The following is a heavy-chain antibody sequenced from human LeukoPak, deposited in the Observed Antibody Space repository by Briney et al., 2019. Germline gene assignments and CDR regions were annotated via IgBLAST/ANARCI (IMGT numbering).Heavy chain of an antibody. V-gene: IGHV3-30*18. CDR2: ISSEGRDK. J-gene: IGHJ4*02. D-gene: IGHD6-19*01. Sequence: PGGSLRLSCAASGFTFRSSAMHWVRQAPGKGLEWVAVISSEGRDKYYADSVKGRFTISRDNSKNTLSLQMDSPRAEDTAVYYCAKDWGYASGTFFVNWGQGTLVTVSS. CDR1: GFTFRSSA. CDR3: AKDWGYASGTFFVN.